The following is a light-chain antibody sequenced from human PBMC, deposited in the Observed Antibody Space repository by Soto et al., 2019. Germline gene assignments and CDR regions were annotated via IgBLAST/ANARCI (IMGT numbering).Light chain of an antibody. V-gene: IGKV3-20*01. CDR3: QQYDSSPPSYT. CDR1: QSLTSSY. J-gene: IGKJ2*01. Sequence: PGERATLSCRASQSLTSSYLAWYQQKPGQAPRLLIYGASSRATGIPDRFSGSGSGTDFTLTINRLEPEDFAVYYCQQYDSSPPSYTFGQGTKLEIK. CDR2: GAS.